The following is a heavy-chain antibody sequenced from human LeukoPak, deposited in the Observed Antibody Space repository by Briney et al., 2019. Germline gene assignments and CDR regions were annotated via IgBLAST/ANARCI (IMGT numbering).Heavy chain of an antibody. V-gene: IGHV3-23*01. CDR3: AEANRVGTSFFDY. CDR1: GFTFQYFA. D-gene: IGHD1-26*01. J-gene: IGHJ4*02. Sequence: RGGSLRLSCAASGFTFQYFAMNWVRQAPGKGLEWVATVTGSATSTYSADSVKGRFTISRDNSNSTLYLQMVSLRAEDTAVYYCAEANRVGTSFFDYWGQGILVSVSS. CDR2: VTGSATST.